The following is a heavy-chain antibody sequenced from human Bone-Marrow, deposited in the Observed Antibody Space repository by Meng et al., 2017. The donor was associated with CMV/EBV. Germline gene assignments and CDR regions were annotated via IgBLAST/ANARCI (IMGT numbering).Heavy chain of an antibody. Sequence: GESLKISCAASGFTFSSYAMSWVRQAPGKGLEWVSAISGSGGSTYYADSVKGRFTISRDNSKNTLYLQMNSLRAEDTAVYYCAKDPLYCSSTSCFSPYYYYGMAVWGQGHTVTVAS. D-gene: IGHD2-2*01. CDR2: ISGSGGST. J-gene: IGHJ6*02. V-gene: IGHV3-23*01. CDR1: GFTFSSYA. CDR3: AKDPLYCSSTSCFSPYYYYGMAV.